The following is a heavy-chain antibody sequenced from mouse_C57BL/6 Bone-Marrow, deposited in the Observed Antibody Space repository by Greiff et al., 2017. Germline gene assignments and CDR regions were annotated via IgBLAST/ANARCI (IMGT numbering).Heavy chain of an antibody. CDR3: ARQATAWFAY. CDR2: FNRDGGST. CDR1: EYEFPSHD. Sequence: EVHLVESGGGLVQPGESLKLSCESNEYEFPSHDISWVRKTPGQRLELVAAFNRDGGSTYYPDTMERRFIISSDNTKKTLYLQTSRLRSEDTSVYYYARQATAWFAYWGQGTLVTVSA. V-gene: IGHV5-2*01. J-gene: IGHJ3*01.